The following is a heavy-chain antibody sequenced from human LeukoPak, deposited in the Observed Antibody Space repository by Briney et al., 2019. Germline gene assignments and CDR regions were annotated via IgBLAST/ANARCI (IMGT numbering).Heavy chain of an antibody. J-gene: IGHJ5*02. CDR1: GFTFSGSA. CDR3: TMYTDSSSCDL. D-gene: IGHD6-13*01. CDR2: IRSKANSYAT. Sequence: GGSLRLSCAASGFTFSGSAMHWVRQASGKGLEWVGRIRSKANSYATAYAASVKGRFTISRDDSKNTAYLQMNSLKTEDTAVYYCTMYTDSSSCDLWGQGTLVTVSS. V-gene: IGHV3-73*01.